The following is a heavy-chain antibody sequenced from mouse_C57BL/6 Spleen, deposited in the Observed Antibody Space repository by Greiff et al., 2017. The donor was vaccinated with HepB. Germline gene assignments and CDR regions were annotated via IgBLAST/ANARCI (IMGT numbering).Heavy chain of an antibody. J-gene: IGHJ4*01. CDR2: IDPSDSET. CDR3: GRGILEFFYAMDY. CDR1: GYTFTSYW. Sequence: QVQLQQPGAELVRPGSSVKLSCKASGYTFTSYWMHWVKQRPIQGLEWIGNIDPSDSETHYNQKFKDKATLTVDKSSSTAYKQLSSVTSEDSAVYYCGRGILEFFYAMDYWGQGTSVTVSS. V-gene: IGHV1-52*01.